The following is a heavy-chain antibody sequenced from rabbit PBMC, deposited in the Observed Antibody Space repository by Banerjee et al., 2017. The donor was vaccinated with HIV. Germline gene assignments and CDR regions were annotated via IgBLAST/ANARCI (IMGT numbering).Heavy chain of an antibody. CDR2: MYAGSSNT. V-gene: IGHV1S45*01. D-gene: IGHD4-1*01. CDR3: ARDLAGAIGWNFNL. Sequence: QEQLEESGGDLVKPGASLTLTCTASGFSFSSSYYMCWVRQAPGKGLEWIACMYAGSSNTYYASWAKGRFTISKTSSTTVTLQMTSLTAADTATYFCARDLAGAIGWNFNLWGQGTLVTVS. CDR1: GFSFSSSYY. J-gene: IGHJ4*01.